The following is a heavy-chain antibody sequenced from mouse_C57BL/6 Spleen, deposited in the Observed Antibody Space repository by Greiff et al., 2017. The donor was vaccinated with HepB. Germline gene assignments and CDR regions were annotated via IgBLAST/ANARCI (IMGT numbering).Heavy chain of an antibody. CDR2: ISYDGSN. CDR1: GYSITSGYY. D-gene: IGHD4-1*01. Sequence: EVKLQESGPGLVKPSQSLSLTCSVTGYSITSGYYWNWIRQFPGNKLEWMGYISYDGSNNYNPSLKNRISITRDTSKNQFFLKLNSVTTEDTATYYCASWGIYFDYWGQGTTLTVSS. J-gene: IGHJ2*01. CDR3: ASWGIYFDY. V-gene: IGHV3-6*01.